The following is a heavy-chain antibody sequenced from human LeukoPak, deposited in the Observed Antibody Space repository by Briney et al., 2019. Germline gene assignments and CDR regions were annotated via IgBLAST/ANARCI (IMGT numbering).Heavy chain of an antibody. CDR2: IIPIFGTA. D-gene: IGHD5-24*01. CDR3: ASLSDSYNVYY. V-gene: IGHV1-69*13. J-gene: IGHJ4*02. Sequence: SVKVSCKASGYTFTSYDISWVRQAPGQGLEWMGGIIPIFGTANYAQKFQGRVTITADESTSTAYMELSSLRSEDTAVYYCASLSDSYNVYYWGQGTLVTVSS. CDR1: GYTFTSYD.